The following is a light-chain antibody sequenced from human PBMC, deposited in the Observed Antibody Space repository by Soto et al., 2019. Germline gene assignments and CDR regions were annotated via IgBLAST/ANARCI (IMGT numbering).Light chain of an antibody. Sequence: DIQMTQSPASLAAFVGDRVTITCRSSQSITNYLNWYQQKPGKAPELLVYSASSLESGVPSRFSGSGSGTDFTLTINNLQPEDFATYYCQQGYSTPLTFGPGTKVDIK. V-gene: IGKV1-39*01. CDR3: QQGYSTPLT. J-gene: IGKJ3*01. CDR2: SAS. CDR1: QSITNY.